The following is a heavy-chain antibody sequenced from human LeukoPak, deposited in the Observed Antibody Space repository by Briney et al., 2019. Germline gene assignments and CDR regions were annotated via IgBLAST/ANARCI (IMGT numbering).Heavy chain of an antibody. CDR1: GGSISSYY. D-gene: IGHD4-23*01. V-gene: IGHV4-59*01. CDR3: ASYGGNSYEDY. CDR2: IYYSGST. Sequence: SETLSLTCTVSGGSISSYYWSWIRQPPGKGLEWIEYIYYSGSTNYNPSLKSRVTISVDTSKNQFSLKLSSVTAADTAVYYCASYGGNSYEDYWGQGTLVTVSS. J-gene: IGHJ4*02.